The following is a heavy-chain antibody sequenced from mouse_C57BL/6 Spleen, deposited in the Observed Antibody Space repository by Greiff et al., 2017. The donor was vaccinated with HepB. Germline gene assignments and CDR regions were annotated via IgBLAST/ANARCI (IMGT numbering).Heavy chain of an antibody. V-gene: IGHV1-82*01. CDR1: GYAFSSSW. Sequence: VKLQESGPELVKPGASVKISCKASGYAFSSSWMNWVKQRPGKGLEWIGRIYPGDGDTNYNGKFKGKATLTADKSSSTAYMQLSSLTSEDSAVYFCARSLLAMDYWGQGTSVTVSS. J-gene: IGHJ4*01. D-gene: IGHD2-10*01. CDR2: IYPGDGDT. CDR3: ARSLLAMDY.